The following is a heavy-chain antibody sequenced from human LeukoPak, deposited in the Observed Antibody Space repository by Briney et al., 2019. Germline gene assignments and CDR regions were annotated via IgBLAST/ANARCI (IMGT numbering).Heavy chain of an antibody. Sequence: GGSLRLSCAASGFTLSSYAMSWARQAPGKGLEWVSFIGGSGDSTYYADSAKGRFSISRDNSKNTLYLQMNSLRAEDTAVYYCAKDASFTIFYTDYWGLGTLVTVSS. CDR2: IGGSGDST. CDR1: GFTLSSYA. CDR3: AKDASFTIFYTDY. D-gene: IGHD3-3*01. J-gene: IGHJ4*02. V-gene: IGHV3-23*01.